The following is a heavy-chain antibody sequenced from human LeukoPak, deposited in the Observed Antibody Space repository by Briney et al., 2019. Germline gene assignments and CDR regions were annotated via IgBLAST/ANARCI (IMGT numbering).Heavy chain of an antibody. Sequence: PSETLSLTCTVSGGSISSGGYYWSWIRQHPGKGLEWIGYIYTSGSTIYNPSLKSRVTMSVDTSKNQFSLKLTSVTAADTAVYYCARALKYDYDDLDAYDIWGQGTMVTVSS. CDR2: IYTSGST. J-gene: IGHJ3*02. V-gene: IGHV4-61*08. D-gene: IGHD4-17*01. CDR3: ARALKYDYDDLDAYDI. CDR1: GGSISSGGYY.